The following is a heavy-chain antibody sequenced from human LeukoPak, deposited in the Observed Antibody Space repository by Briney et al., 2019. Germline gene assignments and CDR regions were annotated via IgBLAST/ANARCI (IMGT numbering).Heavy chain of an antibody. J-gene: IGHJ4*02. Sequence: PGGSLRLSCAASGFTFSGYWMHWVRHAPGKGLVWVSRINSVGITTSYADSVKGRFTISRDNAKNTLYLQMNSLRAEDTAVYYCARDGGYYDSSGTSFDYWGQGTLVTVSS. CDR3: ARDGGYYDSSGTSFDY. CDR2: INSVGITT. V-gene: IGHV3-74*01. CDR1: GFTFSGYW. D-gene: IGHD3-22*01.